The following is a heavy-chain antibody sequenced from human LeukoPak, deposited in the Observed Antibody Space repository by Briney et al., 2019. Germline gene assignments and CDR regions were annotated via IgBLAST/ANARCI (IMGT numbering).Heavy chain of an antibody. D-gene: IGHD3-3*01. J-gene: IGHJ4*02. CDR2: INHSGST. CDR3: AREAINYYFWSGYYREYYFDY. CDR1: GGSFSGYY. Sequence: SETLSLTCAVYGGSFSGYYWSWIRQPPGKGLEWIGEINHSGSTNYNPSLKSRVTISVDTSKNQFSLKLSSVTAADTAVYYCAREAINYYFWSGYYREYYFDYWGQGTLVTLSS. V-gene: IGHV4-34*01.